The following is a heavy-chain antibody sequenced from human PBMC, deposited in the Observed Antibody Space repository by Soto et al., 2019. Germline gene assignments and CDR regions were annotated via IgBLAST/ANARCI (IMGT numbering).Heavy chain of an antibody. CDR2: IYTSGST. D-gene: IGHD6-13*01. CDR3: ARDRGYSTPGYYYYYGMDV. Sequence: SETLSLTCTVSCGSISSYYWSWIRQPAGKGLEWIGRIYTSGSTNYNPSLKSRVTMSVDTSKNQFSLKLSSVTAADTAVYYCARDRGYSTPGYYYYYGMDVWGQGTTVTVS. CDR1: CGSISSYY. J-gene: IGHJ6*02. V-gene: IGHV4-4*07.